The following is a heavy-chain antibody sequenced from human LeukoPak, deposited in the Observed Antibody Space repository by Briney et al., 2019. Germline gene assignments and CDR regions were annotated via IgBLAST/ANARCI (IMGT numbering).Heavy chain of an antibody. CDR1: GGTFSSYA. CDR2: IIPIFGTA. CDR3: ASPPFWSGSLYYFDY. J-gene: IGHJ4*02. D-gene: IGHD3-3*01. Sequence: ASVKVSCKASGGTFSSYAISWVRQAPGQGLEWMGGIIPIFGTANYAQKFQGRVTITADESTSTAYMELSSLRSENTAVYYCASPPFWSGSLYYFDYWGQGTLVTVSS. V-gene: IGHV1-69*13.